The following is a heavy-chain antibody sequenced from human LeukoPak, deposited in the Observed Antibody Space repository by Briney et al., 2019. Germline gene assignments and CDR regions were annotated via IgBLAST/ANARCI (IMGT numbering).Heavy chain of an antibody. J-gene: IGHJ5*02. Sequence: ASVKVSYKASGYLFTGYFMHWGRQAPGHGLEGMGRIKPNSGGTNYAQKFQGRVTMTRDTSISTANMELSRLRSDDTAVYYCARLGFGRIAAASWGQGTLVTVSS. CDR2: IKPNSGGT. CDR3: ARLGFGRIAAAS. CDR1: GYLFTGYF. V-gene: IGHV1-2*06. D-gene: IGHD6-13*01.